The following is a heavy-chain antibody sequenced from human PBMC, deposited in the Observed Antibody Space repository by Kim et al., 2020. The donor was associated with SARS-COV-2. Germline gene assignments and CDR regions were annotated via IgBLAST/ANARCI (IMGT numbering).Heavy chain of an antibody. Sequence: SETLSPTCAVSGGSISSSNWWSWVRQPPGKGLEWIGEIYHSGSTNYNPSLKSRVTISVDKSKNQFSLKLSSVTAADTAVYYCARGRSGDPGGYYFDYWGQGTLVTVSS. CDR2: IYHSGST. J-gene: IGHJ4*02. CDR3: ARGRSGDPGGYYFDY. D-gene: IGHD1-26*01. CDR1: GGSISSSNW. V-gene: IGHV4-4*02.